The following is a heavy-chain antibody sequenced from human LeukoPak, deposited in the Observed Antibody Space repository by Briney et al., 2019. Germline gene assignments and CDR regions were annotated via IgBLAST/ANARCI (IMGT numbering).Heavy chain of an antibody. Sequence: PGGSLRLSCAASGFTFSDYYMSWIRQAPGKGLEWVSYISSSSSYTNYADSVKGRFTISRDNAKNSLYLQMNSLRAEDTAVYYCARSRGYFDWLLSYWGQGTLVTVSS. CDR2: ISSSSSYT. D-gene: IGHD3-9*01. CDR1: GFTFSDYY. V-gene: IGHV3-11*06. J-gene: IGHJ4*02. CDR3: ARSRGYFDWLLSY.